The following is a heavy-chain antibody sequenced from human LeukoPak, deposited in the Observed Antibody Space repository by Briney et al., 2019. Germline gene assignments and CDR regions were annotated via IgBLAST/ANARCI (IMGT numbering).Heavy chain of an antibody. J-gene: IGHJ3*02. CDR2: IYYSGST. CDR3: ARHGGTTGIDAFDI. CDR1: GGSISSSSYY. D-gene: IGHD1-1*01. Sequence: SETLSLTCTVSGGSISSSSYYWGWIRQPPGKGLEWIGSIYYSGSTYYNPSLKSRVTISVDTSKNQFSLKLNSVTAADTAVYYCARHGGTTGIDAFDIWGQGTMVTVSS. V-gene: IGHV4-39*01.